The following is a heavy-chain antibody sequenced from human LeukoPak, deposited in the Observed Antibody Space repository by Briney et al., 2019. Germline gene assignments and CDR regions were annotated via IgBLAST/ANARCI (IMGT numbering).Heavy chain of an antibody. CDR3: VPKGTEGY. V-gene: IGHV3-64D*06. CDR2: IRPDGGTT. CDR1: GFSFSAYP. Sequence: GGSLRLSCSASGFSFSAYPMHCVRQAPGKGLEYVSAIRPDGGTTYFADSVRGRFSISRDNSKNTLYLQMSSLRVEDTAVYYCVPKGTEGYWGQGALVTVSS. J-gene: IGHJ4*02.